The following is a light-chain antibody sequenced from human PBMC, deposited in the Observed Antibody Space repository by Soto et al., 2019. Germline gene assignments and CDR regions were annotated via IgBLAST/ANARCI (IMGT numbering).Light chain of an antibody. CDR2: LGS. V-gene: IGKV2-28*01. J-gene: IGKJ4*01. CDR3: MQAVQTPLT. CDR1: QSLLHSNGYNY. Sequence: DIVMTQSPLSLPVTPGEPASISCRSSQSLLHSNGYNYLDWNLQKPGQSPQLLIYLGSSRASGVPDRFSGSGSGTDFTLKISRVEAEDVGVYYCMQAVQTPLTFGGGTKVAIK.